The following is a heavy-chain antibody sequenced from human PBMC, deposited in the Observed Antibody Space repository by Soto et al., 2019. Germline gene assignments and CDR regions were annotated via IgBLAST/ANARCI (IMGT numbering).Heavy chain of an antibody. D-gene: IGHD5-12*01. CDR3: ARSGAYSGYDLRY. CDR1: GFTFSSYG. J-gene: IGHJ4*02. CDR2: IRYDGSNK. V-gene: IGHV3-33*01. Sequence: QVQLVESGGGVVQPGRSLRLSCAASGFTFSSYGMHWVRQAPGKGLEWVAVIRYDGSNKYYADSVKGRFTISRDNSKNTLYLQMNSLRAEDTAVYYCARSGAYSGYDLRYWGQGTLVTVSS.